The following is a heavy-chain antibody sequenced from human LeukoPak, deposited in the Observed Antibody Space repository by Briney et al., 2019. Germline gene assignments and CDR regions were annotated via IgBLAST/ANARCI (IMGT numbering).Heavy chain of an antibody. CDR1: GYTFGSYD. CDR3: ARLSETAAYYYTSGYYFLGY. CDR2: MNPGSGNT. Sequence: ASVRVSCKASGYTFGSYDINWVRKATGQGLEWMGWMNPGSGNTGYAQRFRGRVTMTRDTSTNTAYMELSGLRSEDTAIYYCARLSETAAYYYTSGYYFLGYWGQGTLVTVDS. D-gene: IGHD3-22*01. J-gene: IGHJ4*02. V-gene: IGHV1-8*02.